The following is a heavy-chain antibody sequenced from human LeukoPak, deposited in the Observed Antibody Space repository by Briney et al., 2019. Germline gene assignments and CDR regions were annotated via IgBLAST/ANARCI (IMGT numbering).Heavy chain of an antibody. V-gene: IGHV3-21*01. CDR2: ITSGSSNI. CDR1: GFTFSTSN. Sequence: GGSLRLSCAVSGFTFSTSNMNWVRHAPGKGLEWVSSITSGSSNIFYADSVKGRFTISRDNAKNSLYLQMNSLRAEDTAVYYWARYSGTYRDYWGQGTLVTVSS. CDR3: ARYSGTYRDY. J-gene: IGHJ4*02. D-gene: IGHD1-26*01.